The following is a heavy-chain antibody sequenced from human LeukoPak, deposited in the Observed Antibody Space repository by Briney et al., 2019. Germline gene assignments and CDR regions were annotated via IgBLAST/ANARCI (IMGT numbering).Heavy chain of an antibody. D-gene: IGHD3-10*01. CDR3: TIYGSGSIFDY. J-gene: IGHJ4*02. Sequence: ASVKVSCKASGYTFTSYYMHWVRQAPGQGLEWMGITNPSGGSTSYAQKFQGRVTMTRDTSTSTVYMELSSLRSEDTAVYYCTIYGSGSIFDYWGQGTLVTVSS. V-gene: IGHV1-46*01. CDR1: GYTFTSYY. CDR2: TNPSGGST.